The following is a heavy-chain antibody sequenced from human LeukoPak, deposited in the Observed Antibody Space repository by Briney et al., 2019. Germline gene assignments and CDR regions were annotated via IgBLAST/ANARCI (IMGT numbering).Heavy chain of an antibody. CDR1: GFTFGSYG. CDR3: AKEAAAKHCGGDCYFWFDP. V-gene: IGHV3-23*01. CDR2: ISGSGSNT. J-gene: IGHJ5*02. D-gene: IGHD2-21*02. Sequence: PGGSLRLSCAASGFTFGSYGMTWVRQAPGKGLEWVSAISGSGSNTYYADSVKGRFTISRDNSKNTLYLQMNSLRAEDTAVYYCAKEAAAKHCGGDCYFWFDPWGQGTLVTVSS.